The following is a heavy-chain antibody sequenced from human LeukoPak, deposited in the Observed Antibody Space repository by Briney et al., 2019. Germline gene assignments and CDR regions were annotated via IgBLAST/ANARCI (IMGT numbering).Heavy chain of an antibody. V-gene: IGHV3-7*01. CDR2: IRQDGGET. Sequence: GGSLRLSCSASGFTFNGYWMSWVRQAPGKGLEWVANIRQDGGETYYVDSVKGRFTISRDNAKKSLYLQMNSLRAEDTAVYYCARVGNGWYTYCFDYWGQGTLVTVSS. D-gene: IGHD6-19*01. CDR3: ARVGNGWYTYCFDY. J-gene: IGHJ4*02. CDR1: GFTFNGYW.